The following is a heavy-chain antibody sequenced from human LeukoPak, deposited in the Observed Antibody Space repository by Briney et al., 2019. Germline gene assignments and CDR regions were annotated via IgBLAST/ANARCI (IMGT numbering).Heavy chain of an antibody. J-gene: IGHJ6*02. CDR1: GYTFTSYD. CDR2: MNPNSGNT. V-gene: IGHV1-8*01. CDR3: ARGRARFGMDV. Sequence: ASVKVSFKASGYTFTSYDINWVRQATGQGLEWMGWMNPNSGNTVYTQRFQGRVTMTRNTSTSTAYMELSNLRSEDTAVYYCARGRARFGMDVWGQGTTVTVSS.